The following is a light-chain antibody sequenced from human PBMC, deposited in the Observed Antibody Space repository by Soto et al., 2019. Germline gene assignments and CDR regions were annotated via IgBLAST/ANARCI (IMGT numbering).Light chain of an antibody. V-gene: IGKV1-5*01. CDR1: QSISSW. CDR3: QQYGSSPH. CDR2: DAS. J-gene: IGKJ4*01. Sequence: DIQMTQSPSTLSASVGDRVTITCRASQSISSWLAWYQQKPGKAPKLLIYDASSLESGVPSRFSGSGSGTDFTLTISRLEPEDFAVYYCQQYGSSPHFGGGTKVDIK.